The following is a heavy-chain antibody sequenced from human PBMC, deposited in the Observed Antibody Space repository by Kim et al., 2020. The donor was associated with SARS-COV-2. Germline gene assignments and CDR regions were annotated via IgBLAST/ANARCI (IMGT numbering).Heavy chain of an antibody. D-gene: IGHD3-9*01. CDR3: ARGRYDILTGYAGPYYYYGMDV. Sequence: SETLSLTCAVSGGSISSSNWWSWVRQPPGKGLEWIGEIYHSGSTNYNPSLKSRVTISVDKSKNQFSLKLSSVTAADTAVYYCARGRYDILTGYAGPYYYYGMDVWGQGTTVTVSS. CDR2: IYHSGST. CDR1: GGSISSSNW. J-gene: IGHJ6*02. V-gene: IGHV4-4*02.